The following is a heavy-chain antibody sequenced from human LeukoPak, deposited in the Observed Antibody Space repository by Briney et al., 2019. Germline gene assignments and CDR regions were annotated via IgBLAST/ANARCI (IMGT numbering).Heavy chain of an antibody. CDR2: IRYDGSNK. CDR3: TTVHSDY. CDR1: GFTFSSYG. J-gene: IGHJ4*02. V-gene: IGHV3-30*02. D-gene: IGHD4-17*01. Sequence: GGSLRLSCAASGFTFSSYGMHWVRQAPGKGLEWVAFIRYDGSNKYYADSVKGRFTISRDNSKNTLYLQMNSLRAGDTAVYYSTTVHSDYWGQGTLVTVSS.